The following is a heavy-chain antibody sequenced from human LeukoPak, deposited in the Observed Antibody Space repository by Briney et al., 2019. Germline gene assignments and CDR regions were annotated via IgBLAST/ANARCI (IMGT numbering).Heavy chain of an antibody. J-gene: IGHJ5*02. CDR3: AREGYHRPAWFDP. D-gene: IGHD5-18*01. V-gene: IGHV1-2*02. CDR2: MNPTSGGT. CDR1: GYTFTGYY. Sequence: GASVKVSCKASGYTFTGYYIHWVRQAPGQGLEWMGWMNPTSGGTNYAEKFQGRVTMTRDTSIITAYIELSSLRSDGTAVYYCAREGYHRPAWFDPWGQGTLVTVSS.